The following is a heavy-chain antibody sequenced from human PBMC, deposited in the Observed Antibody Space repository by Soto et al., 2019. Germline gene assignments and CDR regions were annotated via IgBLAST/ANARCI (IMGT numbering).Heavy chain of an antibody. D-gene: IGHD6-19*01. CDR1: GYSFTSYW. CDR3: ATPPGSAVAGTGYFDY. V-gene: IGHV5-51*01. Sequence: PGESLKISCKGSGYSFTSYWIGWVRQMPGKGLEWMGIIYPGDSDTRYSPSFQGQVTISADKSISTAYLQWSSLKASDTAMYYCATPPGSAVAGTGYFDYWGQGTLVTVSS. CDR2: IYPGDSDT. J-gene: IGHJ4*02.